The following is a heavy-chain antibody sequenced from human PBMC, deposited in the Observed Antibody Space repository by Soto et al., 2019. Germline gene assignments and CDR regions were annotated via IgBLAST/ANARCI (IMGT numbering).Heavy chain of an antibody. CDR1: GGSISSYY. CDR3: AREFLYSSGWSGFDY. V-gene: IGHV4-4*07. D-gene: IGHD6-19*01. CDR2: IYTSGST. Sequence: PSETLSLTCTVSGGSISSYYWSWIRRPAGKELEWIGRIYTSGSTNYNPSLKSRVTMSVDTSKNQFSLKLSSVTAADTAVYYCAREFLYSSGWSGFDYWGQGTLVTVSS. J-gene: IGHJ4*02.